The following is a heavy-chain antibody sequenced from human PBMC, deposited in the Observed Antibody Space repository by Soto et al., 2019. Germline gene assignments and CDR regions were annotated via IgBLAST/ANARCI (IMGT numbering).Heavy chain of an antibody. Sequence: QVQLVQSGAEVKKPGASVKVSCKASGYSFTSYGISWVRQAPGQGLEWMGWISPYNGNRKYAQKFQGRVTMTTDTSTSTAYMELRSLRSADTAVYYCARDLGGFPDYWGQGTLVTVSS. V-gene: IGHV1-18*01. J-gene: IGHJ4*02. CDR2: ISPYNGNR. CDR3: ARDLGGFPDY. CDR1: GYSFTSYG. D-gene: IGHD5-12*01.